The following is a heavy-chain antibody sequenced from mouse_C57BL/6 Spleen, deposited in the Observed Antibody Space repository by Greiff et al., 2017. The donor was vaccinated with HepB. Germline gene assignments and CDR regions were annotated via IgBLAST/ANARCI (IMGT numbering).Heavy chain of an antibody. CDR1: GYTFTSYG. Sequence: QVQLQQSGAELARPGASVKLSCKASGYTFTSYGISWVKQITGQGLEWIGEIYPRSGNTYYNEKFKGKATLTADKSSSTAYMELRSLTSEDSAVYVCARSSYYYGSSPAWFAYWGQGTLVTVSA. J-gene: IGHJ3*01. D-gene: IGHD1-1*01. CDR3: ARSSYYYGSSPAWFAY. V-gene: IGHV1-81*01. CDR2: IYPRSGNT.